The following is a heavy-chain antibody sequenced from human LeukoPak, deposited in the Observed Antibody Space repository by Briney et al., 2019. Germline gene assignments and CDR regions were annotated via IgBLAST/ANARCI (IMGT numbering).Heavy chain of an antibody. J-gene: IGHJ3*02. CDR3: ARGIKGYCSGGSCYAFDI. CDR1: GFTFSSYW. V-gene: IGHV3-7*04. D-gene: IGHD2-15*01. CDR2: IKQDGSEK. Sequence: GGSLRLSCAASGFTFSSYWMCWVRQAPGKGLEWVANIKQDGSEKYYVDSVKGRFTISRDNAKNSLYLQMNSLRAEDTAVYYCARGIKGYCSGGSCYAFDIWGQGTMVTVSS.